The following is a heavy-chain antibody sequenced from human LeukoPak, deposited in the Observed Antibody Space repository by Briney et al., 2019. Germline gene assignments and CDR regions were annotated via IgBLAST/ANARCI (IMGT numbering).Heavy chain of an antibody. CDR1: GCSISNSDH. Sequence: SETLSLTCAVSGCSISNSDHWNWVRQPPGTGLEWIGEMYHDGYTNYNPSLKSRVTMSVDKSKNHFSLKLTSVTAADTAVYYCARSSGAVAVWSFAFWGQGTVVTVSS. CDR3: ARSSGAVAVWSFAF. CDR2: MYHDGYT. J-gene: IGHJ3*01. V-gene: IGHV4-4*02. D-gene: IGHD6-19*01.